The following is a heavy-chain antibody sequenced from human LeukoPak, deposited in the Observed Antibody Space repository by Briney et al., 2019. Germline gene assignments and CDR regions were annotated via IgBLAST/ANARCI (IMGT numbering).Heavy chain of an antibody. CDR2: IKQDESAK. D-gene: IGHD6-19*01. V-gene: IGHV3-7*05. CDR3: ARGLYSSGWYDY. Sequence: PGGSLRLSCAASGFTFSNYWMSWVRQAPGKGLEWVANIKQDESAKYYLDSVKGRFTISRDNARKSLYLQMNSLRAEDTAVYYCARGLYSSGWYDYWGQGTLATVSS. CDR1: GFTFSNYW. J-gene: IGHJ4*02.